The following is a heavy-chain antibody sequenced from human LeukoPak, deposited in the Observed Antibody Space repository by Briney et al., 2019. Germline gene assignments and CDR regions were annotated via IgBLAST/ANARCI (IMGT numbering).Heavy chain of an antibody. CDR3: ARHVGAAAGRVDH. D-gene: IGHD6-13*01. Sequence: GGSLRLSCAASGFTFSSNWMHWVRQAPGKGLVWVSRSNEDGSTTNYADSVKGRFTISRDNAKNTLYLQMNSLTAEDTAVYYCARHVGAAAGRVDHWGQGTLVTVSS. CDR1: GFTFSSNW. V-gene: IGHV3-74*01. J-gene: IGHJ4*02. CDR2: SNEDGSTT.